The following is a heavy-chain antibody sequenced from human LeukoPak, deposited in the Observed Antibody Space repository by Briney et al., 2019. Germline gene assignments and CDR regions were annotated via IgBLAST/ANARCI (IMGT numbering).Heavy chain of an antibody. V-gene: IGHV1-8*02. CDR3: ARGFRSDSSGRKFDY. Sequence: GASVKVSCKASGYTFTSYGISWVRQAPGHGLEWMGWMYPNSGNTGYAQNFQGRVTMTRNTSINTAYMELSSLTSEDTAVYYCARGFRSDSSGRKFDYWGQGTLVTVSS. J-gene: IGHJ4*02. D-gene: IGHD3-22*01. CDR1: GYTFTSYG. CDR2: MYPNSGNT.